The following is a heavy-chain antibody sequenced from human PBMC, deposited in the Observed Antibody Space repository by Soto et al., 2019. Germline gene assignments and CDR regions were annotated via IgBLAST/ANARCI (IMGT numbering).Heavy chain of an antibody. CDR2: ITSSSSTI. V-gene: IGHV3-48*02. Sequence: EVQLVESGGGLVQPGGSLRLSCAASGFTFSSYTMNWVRQAPGKGLEWVSYITSSSSTIYYADSVEARFTISRDNAKNSPYLQMNMLRDEDTPVYYRSRTLTADAYYFYSGMDVWGQGTSVT. J-gene: IGHJ6*02. D-gene: IGHD6-13*01. CDR1: GFTFSSYT. CDR3: SRTLTADAYYFYSGMDV.